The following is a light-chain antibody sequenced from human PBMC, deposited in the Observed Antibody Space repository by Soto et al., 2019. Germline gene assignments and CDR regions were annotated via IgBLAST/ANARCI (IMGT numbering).Light chain of an antibody. CDR2: GAP. Sequence: EIVMTQSPATLSVSPGERATPSCRASQSVSSNLAWYQQKPGQAPRLLIYGAPPRATGIPARFSGSGSGTEFTLTISSLQSEDFAVYYCQQYNNWPSFGPGTKVDIK. CDR1: QSVSSN. V-gene: IGKV3-15*01. J-gene: IGKJ3*01. CDR3: QQYNNWPS.